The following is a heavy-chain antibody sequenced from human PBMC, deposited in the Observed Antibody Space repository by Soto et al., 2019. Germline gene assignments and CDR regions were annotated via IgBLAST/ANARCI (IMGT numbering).Heavy chain of an antibody. J-gene: IGHJ4*02. CDR2: IYYTGST. CDR3: ARVDSSGSYLDY. CDR1: GGSISSYY. Sequence: QVQLQESGPGLVKPSETLSLTCTVSGGSISSYYWSWIRQPPGKGLEWIAYIYYTGSTNYNPSLKRRVTLSADTSKNQFSLKLISVTAADTAMYYCARVDSSGSYLDYWGQGTLVTVSS. D-gene: IGHD3-22*01. V-gene: IGHV4-59*01.